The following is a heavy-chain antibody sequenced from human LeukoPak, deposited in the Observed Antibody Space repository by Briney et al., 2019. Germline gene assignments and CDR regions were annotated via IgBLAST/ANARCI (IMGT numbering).Heavy chain of an antibody. V-gene: IGHV1-46*01. D-gene: IGHD6-19*01. CDR3: ARDNTAVAGRVIDY. Sequence: GASVTVSCKASGYTFTSYYIHWVRQAPGQGLEWMGIINPSVGSTTYAQNFQGRVTMTRYTSTSSVYMELSGLRSEDTAVYYCARDNTAVAGRVIDYWGQGTLVTVSS. CDR1: GYTFTSYY. J-gene: IGHJ4*02. CDR2: INPSVGST.